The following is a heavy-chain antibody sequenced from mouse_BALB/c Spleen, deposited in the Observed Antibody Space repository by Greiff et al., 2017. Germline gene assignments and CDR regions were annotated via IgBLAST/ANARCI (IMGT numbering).Heavy chain of an antibody. CDR2: ISSGGSYT. CDR3: TRDGSYAMDY. CDR1: GFTFSSYT. V-gene: IGHV5-6-4*01. Sequence: EVQLVESGGGLVKPGGSLKLSCAASGFTFSSYTMSWVRQTPEKRLEWVATISSGGSYTYYPDSVKGRFTISRDNAKNTLYLQMSSLKSEDTAMYYCTRDGSYAMDYWGQGTSVTVSS. J-gene: IGHJ4*01.